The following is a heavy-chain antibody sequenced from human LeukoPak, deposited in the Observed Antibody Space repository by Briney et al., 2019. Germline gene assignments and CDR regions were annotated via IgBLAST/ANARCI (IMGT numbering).Heavy chain of an antibody. Sequence: SETLSLTCTVSGGSISSYYWSWIRQPPGKGLEWIGYIYTSGSTNYNPSLKSRVTISVDTSKNQFSLKLSSVTAADTAVYYCARILGHVGIGNWFDPWGQGTLVTVSS. V-gene: IGHV4-4*09. D-gene: IGHD1-26*01. CDR2: IYTSGST. CDR3: ARILGHVGIGNWFDP. CDR1: GGSISSYY. J-gene: IGHJ5*02.